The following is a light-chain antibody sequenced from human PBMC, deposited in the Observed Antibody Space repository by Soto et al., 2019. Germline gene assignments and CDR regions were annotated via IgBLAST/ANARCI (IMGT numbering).Light chain of an antibody. V-gene: IGLV2-8*01. Sequence: QSVLTQPPSASGSPGQSVTISCTGTSSDVGAYHYVSWYQQHPGKAPTLIIYEVSQRPSGVPDRFSGSKSGNTASLTVSGLQADDEADYYCSSYEGTNNYVFGTGTKV. CDR2: EVS. CDR1: SSDVGAYHY. CDR3: SSYEGTNNYV. J-gene: IGLJ1*01.